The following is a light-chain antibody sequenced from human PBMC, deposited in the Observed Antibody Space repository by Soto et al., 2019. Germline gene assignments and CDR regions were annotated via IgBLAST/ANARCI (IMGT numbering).Light chain of an antibody. J-gene: IGKJ1*01. CDR2: GAS. CDR3: QEYNTWPWT. CDR1: QSVNNN. V-gene: IGKV3-15*01. Sequence: ETLMTQSPATLSVSPGERATLSCRASQSVNNNLAWYQQKLGQAPRVLIYGASTRATGIPARFTGSGSGTEFILTITSLQSEDSAVYYCQEYNTWPWTCGQGTKV.